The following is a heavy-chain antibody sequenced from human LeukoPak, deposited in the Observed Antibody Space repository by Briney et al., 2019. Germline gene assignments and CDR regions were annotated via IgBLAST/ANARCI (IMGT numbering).Heavy chain of an antibody. CDR3: TRQHCSGGNCSYLDY. CDR2: IRTKPNSYTT. J-gene: IGHJ4*02. D-gene: IGHD2-15*01. Sequence: GGSLKLSCAASGFDFSDFYMHWVRQASGRGLEWVGLIRTKPNSYTTVYAASVKGRFTISRDDSKNTAYLQMNSLKAEDTAVYYCTRQHCSGGNCSYLDYWGQGTLVTVSS. CDR1: GFDFSDFY. V-gene: IGHV3-73*01.